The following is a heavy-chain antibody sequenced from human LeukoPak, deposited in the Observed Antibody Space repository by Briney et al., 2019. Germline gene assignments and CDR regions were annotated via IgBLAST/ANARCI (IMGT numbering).Heavy chain of an antibody. D-gene: IGHD5-18*01. V-gene: IGHV4-59*11. CDR3: ARGKVGYSYGYYYYYMDV. CDR1: GGSMSSHY. CDR2: IYYSGST. J-gene: IGHJ6*03. Sequence: PSETLSLTCTVSGGSMSSHYWSWIRQPPGKGLEWIGYIYYSGSTNYNPSLKSRVTISVDTSKNQFSLKLSSVTAADTAVYYCARGKVGYSYGYYYYYMDVWGKGTTVTVSS.